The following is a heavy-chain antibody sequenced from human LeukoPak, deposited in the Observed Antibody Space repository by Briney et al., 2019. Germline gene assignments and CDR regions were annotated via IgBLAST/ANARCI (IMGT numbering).Heavy chain of an antibody. CDR2: INPDSGDT. J-gene: IGHJ4*02. CDR3: ARGLDAASGLANFDY. Sequence: ASVKVSCKASGYSFTGYYMHWVRQAPGQGLEWMGWINPDSGDTSYSQKFQEWVTMTRDTSISTAYMEVKRLRSDDTAVYFRARGLDAASGLANFDYWGQGTLITVSS. D-gene: IGHD1-1*01. V-gene: IGHV1-2*04. CDR1: GYSFTGYY.